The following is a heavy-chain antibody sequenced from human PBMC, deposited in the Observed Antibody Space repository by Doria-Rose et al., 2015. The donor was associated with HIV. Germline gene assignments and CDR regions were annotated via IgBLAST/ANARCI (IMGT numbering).Heavy chain of an antibody. Sequence: QVQLAQSGPVLVKPTETLTLTCTVSGVSLSSPGMGVSWIRQPPGKALEWLANIFSDDERSYNTFLKGRLTISRGTSKSQVVLTMTDMDPVDTATYYCARIKSSRWYHKYYFDFWGQGTLVIVSA. J-gene: IGHJ4*02. CDR1: GVSLSSPGMG. D-gene: IGHD6-13*01. V-gene: IGHV2-26*01. CDR2: IFSDDER. CDR3: ARIKSSRWYHKYYFDF.